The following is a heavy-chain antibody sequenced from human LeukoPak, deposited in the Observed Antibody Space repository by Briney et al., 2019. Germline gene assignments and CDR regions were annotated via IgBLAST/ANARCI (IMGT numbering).Heavy chain of an antibody. D-gene: IGHD6-19*01. J-gene: IGHJ3*02. CDR3: ARQRGSEHRGNAFDI. V-gene: IGHV5-51*01. CDR2: IYPGDSDT. CDR1: GYSFTSYW. Sequence: RGESLKISCKGSGYSFTSYWIGLVRQMPGKGLEWMGIIYPGDSDTRYSPSFQGQVTISADKSISTAYLQWSSLKASDTAMYYCARQRGSEHRGNAFDIWGQGTMVTVSS.